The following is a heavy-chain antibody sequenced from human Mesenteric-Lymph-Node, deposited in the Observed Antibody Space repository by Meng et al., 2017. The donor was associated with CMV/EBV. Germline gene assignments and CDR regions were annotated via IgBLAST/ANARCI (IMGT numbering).Heavy chain of an antibody. CDR3: ARRGSTVFDY. V-gene: IGHV5-51*01. J-gene: IGHJ4*02. CDR2: IYPGNSDT. CDR1: GYSFTSYW. D-gene: IGHD1-26*01. Sequence: GESLKISCKGSGYSFTSYWIGWVRQMPGKGLERMGTIYPGNSDTRYRPSFQGHVTISADSSSNTAYLQWSSLKASDTAIYYCARRGSTVFDYWGQGTLVTVSS.